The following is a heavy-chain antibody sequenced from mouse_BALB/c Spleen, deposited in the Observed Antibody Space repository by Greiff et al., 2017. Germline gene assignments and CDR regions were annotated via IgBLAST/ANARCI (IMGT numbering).Heavy chain of an antibody. CDR3: ARGGITTVVRNAMDY. D-gene: IGHD1-1*01. CDR2: INPSTGYT. Sequence: VQLQQSGAELAKPGASVKMSCKASGYTFTSYWMHWVKQRPGQGLEWIGYINPSTGYTEYNQKFKDKATLTADKSSSTAYMQLSSLTSEDSAVYYCARGGITTVVRNAMDYWGQGTSVTVSS. V-gene: IGHV1-7*01. J-gene: IGHJ4*01. CDR1: GYTFTSYW.